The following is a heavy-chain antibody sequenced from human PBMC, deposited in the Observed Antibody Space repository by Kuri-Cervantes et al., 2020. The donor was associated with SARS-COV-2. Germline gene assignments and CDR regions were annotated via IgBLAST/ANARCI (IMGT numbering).Heavy chain of an antibody. D-gene: IGHD6-13*01. CDR1: GYSFTNYW. V-gene: IGHV5-10-1*01. J-gene: IGHJ6*02. Sequence: GESLKISCKGSGYSFTNYWIVWVRQMPGKGLEWMGRIDPSDSYTNYSPSFQGHVTISADKSISTAYLQWSSLKASDTAMYYCARRRADGYYYGMDVWGQGTTVTVSS. CDR2: IDPSDSYT. CDR3: ARRRADGYYYGMDV.